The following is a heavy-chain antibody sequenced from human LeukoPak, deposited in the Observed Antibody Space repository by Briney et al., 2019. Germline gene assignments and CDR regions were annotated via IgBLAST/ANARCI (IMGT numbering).Heavy chain of an antibody. CDR1: GFTFSSYA. V-gene: IGHV3-23*01. CDR3: AKGDEQWFGELLYRLIGLFDY. Sequence: PGGSLRLSCAASGFTFSSYAMSWVRQAPGKGLEWVSAISGSGGSTYYADSVKGRFTISRDNSKNTLYLQMNSLRAEDTVVYYCAKGDEQWFGELLYRLIGLFDYWGQATLVTVSS. D-gene: IGHD3-10*01. J-gene: IGHJ4*02. CDR2: ISGSGGST.